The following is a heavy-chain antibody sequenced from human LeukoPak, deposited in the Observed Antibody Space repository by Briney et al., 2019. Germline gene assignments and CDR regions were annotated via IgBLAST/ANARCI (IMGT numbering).Heavy chain of an antibody. D-gene: IGHD1-7*01. CDR1: GFTFSSYG. Sequence: PGGSLRLSCAASGFTFSSYGMPWVRQAPGKGLEWVAVIWYDGSNKYYADSVKGRFTISRDNSKNTLYLQMNSLRAEDTAVYYCARPRGELVYFDYWGQGTLVTVSS. CDR3: ARPRGELVYFDY. V-gene: IGHV3-33*08. CDR2: IWYDGSNK. J-gene: IGHJ4*02.